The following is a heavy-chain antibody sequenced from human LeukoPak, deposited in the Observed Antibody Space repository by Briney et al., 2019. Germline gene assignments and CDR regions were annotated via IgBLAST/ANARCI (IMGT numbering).Heavy chain of an antibody. CDR1: GYTFTGYY. Sequence: ASVKVSCKASGYTFTGYYMHWVRQAPGQGLEWMGRINPNSGGTNYAQKFPGRATMTRDTSTSTAYMELSRLRSDDTAVYCCARIGYGDPRDYWGQGTLVTVSS. J-gene: IGHJ4*02. CDR2: INPNSGGT. V-gene: IGHV1-2*06. CDR3: ARIGYGDPRDY. D-gene: IGHD4-17*01.